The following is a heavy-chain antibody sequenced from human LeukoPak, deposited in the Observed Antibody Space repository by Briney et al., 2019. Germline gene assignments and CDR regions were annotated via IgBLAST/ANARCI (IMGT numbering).Heavy chain of an antibody. CDR3: ARDSYSSGRLLRLWY. CDR1: GFTFSSYG. J-gene: IGHJ4*02. CDR2: IWYDGSNK. V-gene: IGHV3-33*01. Sequence: GGSLRLPCAASGFTFSSYGMHWVRQAPGKGLEWVAVIWYDGSNKYYADSVKGRFTISRDNSKNTLYLQMNSLRAEDTAVYYCARDSYSSGRLLRLWYWGQGTLVTVSS. D-gene: IGHD6-19*01.